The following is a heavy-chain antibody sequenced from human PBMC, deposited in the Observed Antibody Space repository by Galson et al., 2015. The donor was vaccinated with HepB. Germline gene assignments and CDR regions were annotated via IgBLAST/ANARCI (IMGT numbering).Heavy chain of an antibody. J-gene: IGHJ3*02. Sequence: SLRLSCAASGFTFSSYGMHWVRQAPGKGLEWVAFIRYDGSNKYYADSVKGRFTISRDNSKNTLYLQMNSLRAEDTAVYYCAKALRLYSSSLDAFDIWGQGTMVTVSP. D-gene: IGHD6-13*01. V-gene: IGHV3-30*02. CDR3: AKALRLYSSSLDAFDI. CDR2: IRYDGSNK. CDR1: GFTFSSYG.